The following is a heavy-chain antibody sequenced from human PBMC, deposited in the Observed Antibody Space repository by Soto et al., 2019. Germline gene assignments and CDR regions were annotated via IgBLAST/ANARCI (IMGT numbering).Heavy chain of an antibody. V-gene: IGHV3-72*01. CDR1: GFTFSDHY. Sequence: GGSLRLSCVASGFTFSDHYMDWVRQAPGKGLEWVGRTRNKANSYTTEYAASVKGRFTISRDDSKNSLYLQMNSLKTEDTAVYYCARFSRYYYDSSGYSYYYGMDLWGQGTTVTVSS. J-gene: IGHJ6*02. CDR2: TRNKANSYTT. D-gene: IGHD3-22*01. CDR3: ARFSRYYYDSSGYSYYYGMDL.